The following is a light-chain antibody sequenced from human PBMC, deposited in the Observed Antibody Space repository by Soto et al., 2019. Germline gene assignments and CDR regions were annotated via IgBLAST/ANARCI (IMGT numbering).Light chain of an antibody. CDR2: GAS. CDR3: QQYGTSLWT. Sequence: EIVLTQSPGTLSLSPGERATLSCSGSQSVSNNYLAWYQQKPGQAPRLLIYGASNRATGIPDRFSGSGSGTDFTLTISRLEPEDFAVYYCQQYGTSLWTFGQGTKVDIK. CDR1: QSVSNNY. J-gene: IGKJ1*01. V-gene: IGKV3-20*01.